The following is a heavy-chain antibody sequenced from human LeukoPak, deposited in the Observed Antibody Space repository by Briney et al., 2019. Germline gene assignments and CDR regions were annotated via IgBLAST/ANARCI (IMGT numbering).Heavy chain of an antibody. CDR1: GFTFSSYG. Sequence: GGSLRLSCAASGFTFSSYGMSWVRQAPGKGLEWVSAISGSGGSTYYADSVKGRFTISRDNSKNTLYLQMNGLRAEDTAVYYCAKETLYSYGYLDYWGQGTLVTVSS. D-gene: IGHD5-18*01. V-gene: IGHV3-23*01. CDR2: ISGSGGST. CDR3: AKETLYSYGYLDY. J-gene: IGHJ4*02.